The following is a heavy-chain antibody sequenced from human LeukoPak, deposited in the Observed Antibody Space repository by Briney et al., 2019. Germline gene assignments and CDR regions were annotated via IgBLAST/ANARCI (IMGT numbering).Heavy chain of an antibody. CDR2: ISGSGGST. Sequence: KPGGSLRLSCAASGFTFSDYYMSWIRQAPGKVLEWVSYISGSGGSTYYADSVKGRFTISRDNAKNSLYLQMNSLRAEDTAVYYCAREPNYDFWSGYYEVGYFDYWGQGTLVTVSS. CDR1: GFTFSDYY. CDR3: AREPNYDFWSGYYEVGYFDY. D-gene: IGHD3-3*01. J-gene: IGHJ4*02. V-gene: IGHV3-11*01.